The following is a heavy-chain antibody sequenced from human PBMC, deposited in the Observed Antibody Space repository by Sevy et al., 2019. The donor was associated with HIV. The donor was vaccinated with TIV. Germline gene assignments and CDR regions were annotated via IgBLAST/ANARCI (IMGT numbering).Heavy chain of an antibody. J-gene: IGHJ6*03. Sequence: GGSLRLSCAASGFTFSSYWMSWVRHAPGKGLEWVANIKQDGSEKYYVDSVKGRFTISRDNAKNSLYLQMNSLRAEDTAVYYCARDDRIAAAERDYYYYMDVWGKGTTVTVSS. CDR1: GFTFSSYW. CDR2: IKQDGSEK. CDR3: ARDDRIAAAERDYYYYMDV. D-gene: IGHD6-13*01. V-gene: IGHV3-7*03.